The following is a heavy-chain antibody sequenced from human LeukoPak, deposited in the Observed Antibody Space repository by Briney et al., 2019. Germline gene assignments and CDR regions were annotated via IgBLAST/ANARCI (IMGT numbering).Heavy chain of an antibody. CDR3: ARGGYYYDSSGPLDY. CDR2: IWYDGSNK. J-gene: IGHJ4*02. V-gene: IGHV3-33*08. D-gene: IGHD3-22*01. CDR1: GLPFSTFW. Sequence: GGSLRLSCAASGLPFSTFWMNWVRQAPGKGLEWVAVIWYDGSNKYYADSVKGRFTISRDNSKNTLYLQMNSLRAEDTAVYYCARGGYYYDSSGPLDYWGQGTLVTVSS.